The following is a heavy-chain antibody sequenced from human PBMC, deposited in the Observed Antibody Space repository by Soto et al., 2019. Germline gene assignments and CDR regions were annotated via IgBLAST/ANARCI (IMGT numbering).Heavy chain of an antibody. J-gene: IGHJ5*02. CDR2: IIPIFGTA. CDR3: ARDRGPSSGYYPYWFDP. V-gene: IGHV1-69*12. CDR1: GGTFSSYA. Sequence: QVQLVQSGAEVKKPGSSVKVSCKASGGTFSSYAISWVRQAPGQGLEWMGEIIPIFGTANYAQKFQGRVTITADEFTSTAYMELSSLRSEATAVYYCARDRGPSSGYYPYWFDPWGQGTLVTVSS. D-gene: IGHD3-22*01.